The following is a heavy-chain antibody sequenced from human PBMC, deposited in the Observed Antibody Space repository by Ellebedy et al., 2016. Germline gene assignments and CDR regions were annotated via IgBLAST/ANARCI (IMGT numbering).Heavy chain of an antibody. J-gene: IGHJ6*02. CDR2: IKEGGSDK. CDR1: GITFSNYW. Sequence: GGSLRLSCAASGITFSNYWMTWVRQAPGKGLEWVANIKEGGSDKYYLDSVKGRFTISRDNAKNSLYLQMNSLRAEDTAVYYCAGPASMVTNYYYGMDVWGQGTMVTVSS. CDR3: AGPASMVTNYYYGMDV. V-gene: IGHV3-7*01. D-gene: IGHD5-18*01.